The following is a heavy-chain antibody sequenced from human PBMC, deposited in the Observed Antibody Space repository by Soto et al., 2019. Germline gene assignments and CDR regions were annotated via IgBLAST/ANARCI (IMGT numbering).Heavy chain of an antibody. CDR3: ARPRALAIVVVPAAAFDP. D-gene: IGHD2-2*01. CDR2: ISSSSSYI. J-gene: IGHJ5*02. CDR1: GFTFSSYS. V-gene: IGHV3-21*01. Sequence: GGSLRLSCAASGFTFSSYSMNWVRQAPGKGLEWVSSISSSSSYIYYADSVKGRFTISRDNAKNSLYLQMNSLRAEDTAVYYCARPRALAIVVVPAAAFDPWGQGTLVTVSS.